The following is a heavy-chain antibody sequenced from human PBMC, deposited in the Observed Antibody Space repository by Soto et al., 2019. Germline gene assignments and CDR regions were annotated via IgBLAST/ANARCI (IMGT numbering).Heavy chain of an antibody. CDR3: AKALRYFDWLVRPWNAMDV. CDR1: GFPFSDHA. CDR2: ITGRGDST. V-gene: IGHV3-23*01. D-gene: IGHD3-9*01. J-gene: IGHJ6*02. Sequence: GGSLRLSCAASGFPFSDHAMHWVRQTPGKGLEWVSAITGRGDSTYYADSVKGRFTISRDNSKNTLFLQMNSLRAEDTAVYYCAKALRYFDWLVRPWNAMDVWGQGTTVTVSS.